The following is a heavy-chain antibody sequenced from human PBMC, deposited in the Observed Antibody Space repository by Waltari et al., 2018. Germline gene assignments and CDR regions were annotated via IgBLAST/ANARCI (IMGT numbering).Heavy chain of an antibody. CDR3: AKDIAPAGTRYFDY. CDR1: GLTLSRYT. D-gene: IGHD6-13*01. Sequence: EVQLLESGGGLVQPGGSLRLSCVASGLTLSRYTMSWVRQAPGKGREWGSSIGGVVISTYYADSVKGRFTISRDNSKDTRYLQINSLRAEDTAVYYCAKDIAPAGTRYFDYWGQGTLVTVSS. CDR2: IGGVVIST. V-gene: IGHV3-23*01. J-gene: IGHJ4*02.